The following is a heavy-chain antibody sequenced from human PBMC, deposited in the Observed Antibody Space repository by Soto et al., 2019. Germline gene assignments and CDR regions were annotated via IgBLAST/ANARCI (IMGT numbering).Heavy chain of an antibody. CDR2: INPQTGGT. V-gene: IGHV1-2*02. J-gene: IGHJ6*02. D-gene: IGHD2-2*01. CDR1: GYTFTGYY. CDR3: ARERYQVISDGMDV. Sequence: GASVKVSCKASGYTFTGYYIHWVREAPGQGLEWMGWINPQTGGTSYAQKFRGRVTLSRDTSINTAYLELSRLTFDDAAVYFCARERYQVISDGMDVWGQGTTVTVSS.